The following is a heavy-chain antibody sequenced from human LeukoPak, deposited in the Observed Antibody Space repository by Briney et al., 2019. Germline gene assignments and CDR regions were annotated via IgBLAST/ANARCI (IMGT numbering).Heavy chain of an antibody. Sequence: ASVKVSCKASGGTFSSYAISWVRQAPGQGLEWMGGIIPIFGTANYAQKFQGRVTITADESTSTAYMELSSLRSEDTAVYYCARGSTRPRYFDWPFDPWGQGTLVTVSS. CDR2: IIPIFGTA. CDR1: GGTFSSYA. D-gene: IGHD3-9*01. CDR3: ARGSTRPRYFDWPFDP. V-gene: IGHV1-69*01. J-gene: IGHJ5*02.